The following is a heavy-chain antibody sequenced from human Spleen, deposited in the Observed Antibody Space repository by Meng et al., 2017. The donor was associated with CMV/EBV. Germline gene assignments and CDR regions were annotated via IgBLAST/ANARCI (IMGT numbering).Heavy chain of an antibody. D-gene: IGHD1/OR15-1a*01. Sequence: SVKVSCKASGGTFSSYAISWVRQAPGQGLEWMGGIIPIFGTANYAQKFQGRVTITTDESTSTAYMELSSLRSEDTAVYYCARVLTGTGPLDAFHFWGQGTLVTVSS. CDR3: ARVLTGTGPLDAFHF. V-gene: IGHV1-69*05. CDR1: GGTFSSYA. J-gene: IGHJ3*01. CDR2: IIPIFGTA.